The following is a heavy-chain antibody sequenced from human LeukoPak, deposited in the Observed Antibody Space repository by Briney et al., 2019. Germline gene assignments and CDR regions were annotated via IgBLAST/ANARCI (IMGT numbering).Heavy chain of an antibody. CDR2: LDSGGTA. D-gene: IGHD4/OR15-4a*01. CDR3: ARRAGAYSHPYDY. CDR1: GFTVSDNY. Sequence: GGSLRLSCAASGFTVSDNYMGWFRQAPGKGLEWLSVLDSGGTAIYADSVKGRFTISRDNSKNTLYLQMNSLRAEDTAVYYCARRAGAYSHPYDYWGQGTLVTVSS. V-gene: IGHV3-53*01. J-gene: IGHJ4*02.